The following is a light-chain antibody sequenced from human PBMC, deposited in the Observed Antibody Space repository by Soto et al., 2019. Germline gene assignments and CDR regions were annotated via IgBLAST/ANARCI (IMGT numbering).Light chain of an antibody. CDR1: STDVGGYNY. CDR2: EVT. Sequence: ALTQPASVSGSPGQSITISCTGTSTDVGGYNYVSWYQQHPGTVPKLLIYEVTNRPSGISNRFSGSKSGNTASLTISGLQPEDEAAYYCSSYTSTSTVVFGGGTKLTVL. J-gene: IGLJ2*01. CDR3: SSYTSTSTVV. V-gene: IGLV2-14*01.